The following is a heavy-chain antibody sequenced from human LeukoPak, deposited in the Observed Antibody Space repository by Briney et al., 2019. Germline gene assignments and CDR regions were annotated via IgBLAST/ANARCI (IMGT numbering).Heavy chain of an antibody. Sequence: VASVKVSCKASGYTFTSYYMHWVRQAPGQGLEWMGIINPSGGSTSYAQKFQGRVTMTRDMSTSTDYMELSSLRSEDTAVYYCARDGDGDPLDYWGQGTLVTVSS. D-gene: IGHD4-17*01. CDR2: INPSGGST. CDR1: GYTFTSYY. CDR3: ARDGDGDPLDY. V-gene: IGHV1-46*01. J-gene: IGHJ4*02.